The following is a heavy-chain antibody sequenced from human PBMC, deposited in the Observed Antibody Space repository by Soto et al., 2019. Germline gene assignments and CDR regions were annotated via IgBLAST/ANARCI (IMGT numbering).Heavy chain of an antibody. CDR3: ARSQGSSTSLEIYYYYYYGMEV. CDR1: GFTISTYW. Sequence: GGSLRLSCGASGFTISTYWMSWVRRAPGKGLEWVGNINQGGSENFYAGSVRGRFTISRDNARNSLFLQMNSLRAEDTAVYFCARSQGSSTSLEIYYYYYYGMEVWGQGTTVTVSS. D-gene: IGHD2-2*01. CDR2: INQGGSEN. J-gene: IGHJ6*02. V-gene: IGHV3-7*05.